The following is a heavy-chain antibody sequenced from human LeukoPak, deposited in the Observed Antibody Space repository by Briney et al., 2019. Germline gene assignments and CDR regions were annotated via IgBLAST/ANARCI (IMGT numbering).Heavy chain of an antibody. J-gene: IGHJ4*02. Sequence: ASVKVSCKASGYTFITHYVHWVRQAPGQGLEWMGIVNPNDGSTIYAQKFQGRVTMTRDTSTTTVYMDLSSLRSEDTAVYYCARVDAASGSHFWDYWGQGTLVTVSS. D-gene: IGHD3-3*02. CDR3: ARVDAASGSHFWDY. CDR1: GYTFITHY. V-gene: IGHV1-46*01. CDR2: VNPNDGST.